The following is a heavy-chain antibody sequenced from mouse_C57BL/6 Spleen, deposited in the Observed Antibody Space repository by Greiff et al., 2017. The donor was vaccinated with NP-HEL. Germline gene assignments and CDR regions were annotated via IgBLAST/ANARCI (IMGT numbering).Heavy chain of an antibody. Sequence: QVQLQQPGTELVKPGASVKLSCKASGYTFTSYWMHWVKQRPGQGLEWIGNINPSNGGTNYNEKFKSKATLTVDKSSSTACMQLSSLTSEDSAVYYCARVASSGYPAWFAYWGQGTLVTVSA. CDR1: GYTFTSYW. J-gene: IGHJ3*01. CDR3: ARVASSGYPAWFAY. D-gene: IGHD3-2*02. V-gene: IGHV1-53*01. CDR2: INPSNGGT.